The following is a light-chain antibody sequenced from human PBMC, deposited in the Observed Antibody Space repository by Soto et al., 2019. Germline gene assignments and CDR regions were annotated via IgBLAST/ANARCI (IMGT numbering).Light chain of an antibody. J-gene: IGLJ1*01. CDR3: SSYAGSNTHYV. CDR2: EVD. CDR1: SSDVGGYNY. V-gene: IGLV2-8*01. Sequence: QSALTQHPSASGSPGQSVTISCTGTSSDVGGYNYVSWYQQHPGKAPKLMIYEVDQRPSGVPDRFSGSKSGNTASLTVSGLQAEDEADYYCSSYAGSNTHYVFGTGTKVTVL.